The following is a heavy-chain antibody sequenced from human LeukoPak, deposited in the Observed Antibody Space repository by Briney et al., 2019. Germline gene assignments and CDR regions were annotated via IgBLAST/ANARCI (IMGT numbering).Heavy chain of an antibody. CDR1: GGSISSGSYY. Sequence: PSETLSLTCTVSGGSISSGSYYWSWIRQPAGKGLEWIGRIYTSGSTNYNPSLKSRVTISVDTSKNQFSLKLSSVTAADTAVYYCARAYYYDSSGYYLEDYWGQGTLVTVSS. V-gene: IGHV4-61*02. CDR3: ARAYYYDSSGYYLEDY. CDR2: IYTSGST. J-gene: IGHJ4*02. D-gene: IGHD3-22*01.